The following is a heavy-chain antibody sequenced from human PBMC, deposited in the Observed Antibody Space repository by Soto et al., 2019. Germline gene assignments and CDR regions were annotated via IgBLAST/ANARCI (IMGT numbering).Heavy chain of an antibody. J-gene: IGHJ4*02. Sequence: DVQLVESGGGLAQPGRSLTLSCAASGFTFDDYAMHWVRQAPGKGLEWVSGISWNSDSIGYADSVKGRFTISRDNAKKSLYLQMNSLRAEDTALYYCASGRGYDILTGYYPYFDYWGQGTLVTVSS. V-gene: IGHV3-9*01. D-gene: IGHD3-9*01. CDR2: ISWNSDSI. CDR1: GFTFDDYA. CDR3: ASGRGYDILTGYYPYFDY.